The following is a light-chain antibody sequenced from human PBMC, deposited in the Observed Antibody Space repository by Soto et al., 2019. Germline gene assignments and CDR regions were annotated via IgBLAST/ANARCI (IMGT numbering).Light chain of an antibody. Sequence: EIVLTQSPATLSLSPGDRVTLSCRASQTVGRYLSWYQHSPGQGPRLLVYDASNRATGIPARFSGSGSETDFPLTISSLGPKDFAVYYCQQRLPWPITFGQGTRLEIK. J-gene: IGKJ5*01. CDR3: QQRLPWPIT. CDR2: DAS. V-gene: IGKV3-11*01. CDR1: QTVGRY.